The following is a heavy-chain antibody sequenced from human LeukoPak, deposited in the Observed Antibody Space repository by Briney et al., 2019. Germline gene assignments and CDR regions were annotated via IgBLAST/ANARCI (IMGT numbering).Heavy chain of an antibody. Sequence: PGGSLRLSCAASGFXLSNAWMRWVRQAPGKGLEWIGYIYYSGSTNYNPSLKSRVTISVDTSKNQFSLKLSSVTAADTAVYYCARVPRGYCSSTSCYWVWWNDAFDIWGQGTMVTVSS. D-gene: IGHD2-2*01. J-gene: IGHJ3*02. CDR2: IYYSGST. CDR1: GFXLSNAW. CDR3: ARVPRGYCSSTSCYWVWWNDAFDI. V-gene: IGHV4-59*01.